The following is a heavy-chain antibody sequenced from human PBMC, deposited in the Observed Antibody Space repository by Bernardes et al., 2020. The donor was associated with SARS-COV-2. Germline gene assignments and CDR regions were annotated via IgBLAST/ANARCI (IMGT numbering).Heavy chain of an antibody. D-gene: IGHD2-21*02. Sequence: ASVTASCKASGYTFTGSFIHWVRQAPGQRPEWMGWINPNTGGPNYVQKFQGRVTMTRDTSITTAYMELSRLGSDDTAIYYCARTRTTISTTGIPVDYWGQGTLVTVSS. V-gene: IGHV1-2*02. J-gene: IGHJ4*02. CDR3: ARTRTTISTTGIPVDY. CDR1: GYTFTGSF. CDR2: INPNTGGP.